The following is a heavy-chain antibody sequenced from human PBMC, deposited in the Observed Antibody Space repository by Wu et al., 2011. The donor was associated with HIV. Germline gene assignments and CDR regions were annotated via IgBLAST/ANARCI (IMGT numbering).Heavy chain of an antibody. CDR2: INPSGGST. J-gene: IGHJ4*02. Sequence: EVKKPGASVKVSCKASGYTFTSYYMHWVRQAPGQGLGWMGIINPSGGSTSYAQKFQGRVTMTRDTSTSTVHMELSSLTSEDTAVYFCARSRSSGYYPIFDYWGQGTLVTVSS. CDR3: ARSRSSGYYPIFDY. V-gene: IGHV1-46*01. CDR1: GYTFTSYY. D-gene: IGHD3-22*01.